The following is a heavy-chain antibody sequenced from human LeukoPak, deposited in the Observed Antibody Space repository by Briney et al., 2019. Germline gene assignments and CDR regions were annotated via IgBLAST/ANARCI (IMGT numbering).Heavy chain of an antibody. D-gene: IGHD4-17*01. J-gene: IGHJ4*02. Sequence: ASVKVSCKASGYTFTGYYMHWVRQAPGQGLEWMGWINPNSGGTNYAQKFQGRVTMTRDASISTAYMELSRLRSDDTAVYYCARDLDYDLLFDYWGQGILVTVSS. CDR3: ARDLDYDLLFDY. CDR2: INPNSGGT. CDR1: GYTFTGYY. V-gene: IGHV1-2*02.